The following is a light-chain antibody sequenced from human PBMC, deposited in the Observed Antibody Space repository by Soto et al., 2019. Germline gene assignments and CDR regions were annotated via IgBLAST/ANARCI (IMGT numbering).Light chain of an antibody. CDR2: LGS. V-gene: IGKV2-28*01. CDR3: MQALQSPPT. CDR1: QSLLNRNGHNW. Sequence: EIVMTQSPLYLPVSPGEPASMSCRSSQSLLNRNGHNWLDWYVQKQGQYPQLLIHLGSTRAPGVPDRFSGSGSGTDFSLHISRVEAEDVRVYYCMQALQSPPTFGGGTKVDIK. J-gene: IGKJ4*01.